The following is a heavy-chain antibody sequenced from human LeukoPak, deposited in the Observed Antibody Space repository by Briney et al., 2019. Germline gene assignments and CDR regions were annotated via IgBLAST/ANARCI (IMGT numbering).Heavy chain of an antibody. V-gene: IGHV3-23*01. CDR3: AIPRITMVRGPKKEVDY. Sequence: PGGSLRLSCAASGFTFSSYAMSWVRQAPGKGLEWVSAISGSGGSTYYADSVKGRFTISRDNSKNTLYLQMNSLRAEDTAVYYCAIPRITMVRGPKKEVDYWGQGTLVTVSS. J-gene: IGHJ4*02. D-gene: IGHD3-10*01. CDR1: GFTFSSYA. CDR2: ISGSGGST.